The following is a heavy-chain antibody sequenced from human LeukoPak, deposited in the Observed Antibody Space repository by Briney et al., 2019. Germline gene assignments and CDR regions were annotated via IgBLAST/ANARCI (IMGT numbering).Heavy chain of an antibody. V-gene: IGHV3-23*01. CDR3: APYCSSTSCSPGMFEY. CDR2: ISGSGGST. CDR1: GFTFSITA. Sequence: PGGSLRLSCAASGFTFSITAMTWVRQAPGKGLEWVSAISGSGGSTYYADSVKGRFTISRDNSKNTEYLQMNGLRAEDTAVYYCAPYCSSTSCSPGMFEYRGQGTLVTVSS. J-gene: IGHJ4*02. D-gene: IGHD2-2*01.